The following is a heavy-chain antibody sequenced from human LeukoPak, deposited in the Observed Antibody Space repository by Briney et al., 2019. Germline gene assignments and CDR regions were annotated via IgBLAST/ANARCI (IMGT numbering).Heavy chain of an antibody. J-gene: IGHJ4*02. CDR2: ISAYNGNI. D-gene: IGHD1-26*01. V-gene: IGHV1-18*01. CDR3: AREAVGAQWYYFDY. Sequence: ASVKVSCKASGYTFTSYGISWVRQAPGQGLEWMGWISAYNGNINYAQKLQGRVTMTTDTSTSTAYMELRSLRSDDTAVYYCAREAVGAQWYYFDYWGQGTLVTVSS. CDR1: GYTFTSYG.